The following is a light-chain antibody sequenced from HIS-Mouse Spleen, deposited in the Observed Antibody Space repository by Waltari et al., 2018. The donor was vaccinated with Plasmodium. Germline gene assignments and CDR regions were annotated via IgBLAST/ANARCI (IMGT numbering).Light chain of an antibody. Sequence: SYELTQPPSVPVSPGQTARITCSGAALPNKYAHWYQQKSGQAPVLVIYEDSKRPSGIPERFSGSSSGTMATLTSSGAQVEDEADYYCYSTDSSGNHRVFGGGTKLTVL. CDR3: YSTDSSGNHRV. J-gene: IGLJ3*02. CDR2: EDS. CDR1: ALPNKY. V-gene: IGLV3-10*01.